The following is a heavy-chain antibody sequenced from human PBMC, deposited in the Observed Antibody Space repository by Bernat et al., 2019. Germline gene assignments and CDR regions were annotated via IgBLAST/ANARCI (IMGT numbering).Heavy chain of an antibody. CDR3: ATVARYYYGSGSYFFDY. Sequence: QVQLVQSGAEVKKPGASVKVSCKVSGYTLTELSMHWVRQAPGNGLEWMGGFDPEDGETIYAQKFQGRVTMTEDTSTDTAYMELSSLRSEDTAVYYCATVARYYYGSGSYFFDYWGQGTLVTVSS. CDR1: GYTLTELS. D-gene: IGHD3-10*01. V-gene: IGHV1-24*01. CDR2: FDPEDGET. J-gene: IGHJ4*02.